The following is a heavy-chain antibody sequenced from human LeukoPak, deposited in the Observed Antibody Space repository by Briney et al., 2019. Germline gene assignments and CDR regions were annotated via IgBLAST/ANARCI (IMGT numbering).Heavy chain of an antibody. J-gene: IGHJ4*02. CDR3: ARGLTVTTLFDY. V-gene: IGHV1-3*03. CDR1: GYTFTSYA. CDR2: INAGNGNT. D-gene: IGHD4-17*01. Sequence: ASVKVSCKASGYTFTSYAMHWVRQAPGQRLEWTGWINAGNGNTKYSQEFQGRVTITRDTSASTAYMELSSLRSEDMAVYYCARGLTVTTLFDYWGQGTLVTVSS.